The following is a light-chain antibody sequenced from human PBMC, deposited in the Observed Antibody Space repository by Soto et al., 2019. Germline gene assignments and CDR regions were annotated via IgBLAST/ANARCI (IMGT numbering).Light chain of an antibody. J-gene: IGKJ1*01. Sequence: EIVLTQSPGTLSLSPGERAILSCRASQSVGSLLAWYQHKPGQAPRLLIYGASTRATGIPARFSGSGSGTDFTLTISRLEPEDFAVYYCQQYGSSPPWTFGQGTKVDIK. CDR2: GAS. CDR1: QSVGSL. V-gene: IGKV3-20*01. CDR3: QQYGSSPPWT.